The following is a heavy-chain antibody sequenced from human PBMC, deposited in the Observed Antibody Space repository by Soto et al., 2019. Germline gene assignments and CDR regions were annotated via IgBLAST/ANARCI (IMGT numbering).Heavy chain of an antibody. D-gene: IGHD3-3*01. Sequence: QLQLQESGPGLVKPSETLSLTCTVSGGSISSSSYYWGWIRQPPGQGLEWIGSIYYSGSTYYNPSLKSRVTISVDTSKNQFSLKLSSVTAADTAVYYCARNARLRFLEWLLYFDYWGQGTLVTVSS. J-gene: IGHJ4*02. CDR1: GGSISSSSYY. CDR3: ARNARLRFLEWLLYFDY. V-gene: IGHV4-39*01. CDR2: IYYSGST.